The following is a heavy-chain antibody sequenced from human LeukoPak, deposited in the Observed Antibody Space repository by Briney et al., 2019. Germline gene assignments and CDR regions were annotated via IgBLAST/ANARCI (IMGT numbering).Heavy chain of an antibody. Sequence: GGSLRLSCAASGFTFSSYAMSWVRQAPGKGLEWVSAISGSGGSTYYADSVKGRFTISRDNSRDTLYLQMNSLRAEDTAVYYCAKGYYDYVWGSYYFDYWGQGTLVTVS. CDR2: ISGSGGST. D-gene: IGHD3-16*01. CDR1: GFTFSSYA. V-gene: IGHV3-23*01. J-gene: IGHJ4*02. CDR3: AKGYYDYVWGSYYFDY.